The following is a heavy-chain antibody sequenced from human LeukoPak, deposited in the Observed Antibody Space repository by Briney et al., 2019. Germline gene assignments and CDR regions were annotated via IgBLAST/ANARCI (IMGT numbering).Heavy chain of an antibody. V-gene: IGHV4-59*01. D-gene: IGHD3-3*01. CDR1: GGSISSYY. J-gene: IGHJ6*03. CDR3: ARVGYDFWSGYYGDYYYYYMDV. Sequence: PSETLSLTCTVSGGSISSYYWSWIRQPPGKGLEWIGYIYYSGSTNYNPPLKSRVTISVDTSKNQFSLKLNSVTAADTAVYYCARVGYDFWSGYYGDYYYYYMDVWGKGTTVTVSS. CDR2: IYYSGST.